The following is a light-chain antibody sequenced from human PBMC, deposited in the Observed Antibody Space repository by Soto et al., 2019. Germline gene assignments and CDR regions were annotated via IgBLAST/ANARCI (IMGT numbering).Light chain of an antibody. J-gene: IGKJ1*01. CDR1: QDISNY. CDR3: QKYIIAPTWT. V-gene: IGKV1-27*01. Sequence: DIQMTQSPSSLSASVGDRVTITCRAAQDISNYLAWYQQKPGKVPKLQIYAASTLQSGVPSRFIGSGSGTDFALTFISRQPEDVASYYCQKYIIAPTWTFGQGTKVEIK. CDR2: AAS.